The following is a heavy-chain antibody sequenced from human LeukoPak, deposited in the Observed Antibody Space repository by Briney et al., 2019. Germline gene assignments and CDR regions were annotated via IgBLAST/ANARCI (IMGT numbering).Heavy chain of an antibody. CDR2: IYYSGST. CDR1: GGSISSYY. J-gene: IGHJ5*02. Sequence: PSETLSLTCTVSGGSISSYYWSWIRQPPGKGLEWIGYIYYSGSTNYNPSLKSRVTISVDTSKNQFSLKLSSVTAADTAVYYCARCMGAAGSNWFDPWGQGTLVTVSS. V-gene: IGHV4-59*01. CDR3: ARCMGAAGSNWFDP. D-gene: IGHD6-13*01.